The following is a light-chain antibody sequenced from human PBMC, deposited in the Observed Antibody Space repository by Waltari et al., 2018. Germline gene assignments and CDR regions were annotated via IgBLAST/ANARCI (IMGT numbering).Light chain of an antibody. J-gene: IGKJ2*01. CDR2: AAS. CDR3: QKSYNSPYT. Sequence: DIQMTQSPSSLSASVGDRVTITCRASQSISTYLNWYQQRPGKAPKLLIYAASSLQSGVPSRFSGTGSETDFTRTISSLQPEDFATYYCQKSYNSPYTFGQGTKLEIK. CDR1: QSISTY. V-gene: IGKV1-39*01.